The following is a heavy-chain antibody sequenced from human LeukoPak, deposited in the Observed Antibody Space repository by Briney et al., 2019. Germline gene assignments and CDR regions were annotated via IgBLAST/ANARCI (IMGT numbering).Heavy chain of an antibody. D-gene: IGHD5-24*01. CDR1: GFTFSSYS. Sequence: PGGSLRLSCAASGFTFSSYSMNWVRQAPGKGLEWVSSISSSGYIYYADSVKGRFTISRDNAKNSLYLQMNSLRAEDTAVYYCAREKLRDGAFDIWGQGTMVTVSS. J-gene: IGHJ3*02. V-gene: IGHV3-21*01. CDR3: AREKLRDGAFDI. CDR2: ISSSGYI.